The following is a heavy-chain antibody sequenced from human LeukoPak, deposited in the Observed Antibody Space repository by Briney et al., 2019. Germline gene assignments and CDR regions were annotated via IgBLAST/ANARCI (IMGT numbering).Heavy chain of an antibody. CDR2: INHSGST. Sequence: PSETLSLTCAVYGGSFSGYYWSWIRQPPGKGLEWIGEINHSGSTNYNPSLKSRVTISVDTSKNQFSLKLSSVTAADTAVYYCARVPVYCSGGSCSYYFDYWGQGTLVTVSS. CDR1: GGSFSGYY. CDR3: ARVPVYCSGGSCSYYFDY. V-gene: IGHV4-34*01. J-gene: IGHJ4*02. D-gene: IGHD2-15*01.